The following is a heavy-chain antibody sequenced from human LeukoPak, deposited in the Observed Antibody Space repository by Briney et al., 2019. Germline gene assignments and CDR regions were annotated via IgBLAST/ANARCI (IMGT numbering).Heavy chain of an antibody. D-gene: IGHD3-22*01. CDR3: ARGIIYYDSSGYYYYFDY. Sequence: GGSLRLSCAASGFTFSSYGMSWVRQAPGKGLEWVSAISGSGGGTYYADSVKGRFTISRDNAKNPLYLQMNSLRAEDTAVYYCARGIIYYDSSGYYYYFDYWGQGTLVTVSS. J-gene: IGHJ4*02. V-gene: IGHV3-23*01. CDR2: ISGSGGGT. CDR1: GFTFSSYG.